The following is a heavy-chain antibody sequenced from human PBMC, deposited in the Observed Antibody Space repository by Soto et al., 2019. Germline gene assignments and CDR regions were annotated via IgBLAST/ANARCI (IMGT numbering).Heavy chain of an antibody. J-gene: IGHJ4*02. CDR2: IYYSGST. D-gene: IGHD2-15*01. V-gene: IGHV4-59*01. CDR3: TKYRRTDAEGYSFDY. Sequence: SETLSLTCTVSGGSISSYYWSWIRQPPGKGLEWIGYIYYSGSTNSNPSLKSRVTISVDTSKNQFSLKLSSVTAADTAVYFCTKYRRTDAEGYSFDYWGQGALVTVSS. CDR1: GGSISSYY.